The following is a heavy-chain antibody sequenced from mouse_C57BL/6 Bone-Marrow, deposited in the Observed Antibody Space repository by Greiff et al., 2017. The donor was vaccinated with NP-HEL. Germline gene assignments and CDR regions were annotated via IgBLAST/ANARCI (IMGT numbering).Heavy chain of an antibody. Sequence: LQQSGAELVRPGASVKMSCKASGYTFTSYNMHWVKQTPRQGLEWIGAIYPGNGDTSYNQKFKGKATLTVDKSSSTAYMQLSSLTSEDSAVYFCARNYYYGSSYYFDYWGQGTTRTVSS. V-gene: IGHV1-12*01. CDR2: IYPGNGDT. CDR3: ARNYYYGSSYYFDY. J-gene: IGHJ2*01. CDR1: GYTFTSYN. D-gene: IGHD1-1*01.